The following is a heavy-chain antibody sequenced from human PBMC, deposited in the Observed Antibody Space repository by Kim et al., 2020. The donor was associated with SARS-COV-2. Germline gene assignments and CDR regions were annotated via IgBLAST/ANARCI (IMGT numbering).Heavy chain of an antibody. Sequence: SVKGRFTISRDNAKNSLFLQMNSLRADDTDVYYCARAGHYDSNGYLRDFDYWGQGTLVTVSS. J-gene: IGHJ4*02. D-gene: IGHD3-22*01. V-gene: IGHV3-11*06. CDR3: ARAGHYDSNGYLRDFDY.